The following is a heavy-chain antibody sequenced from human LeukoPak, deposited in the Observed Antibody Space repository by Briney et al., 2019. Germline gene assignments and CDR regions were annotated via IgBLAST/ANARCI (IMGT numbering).Heavy chain of an antibody. J-gene: IGHJ4*02. D-gene: IGHD3-10*01. CDR2: INPDSGDT. CDR1: GYTFTDYY. V-gene: IGHV1-2*02. Sequence: ASVKVSCKASGYTFTDYYMHWVRQAPGQGLEWMGWINPDSGDTNYAQKFQGRVTLTRDTSISTAYIELSRLRSDDTAVYYCASRSASGSYYIWGQGTLVSVSS. CDR3: ASRSASGSYYI.